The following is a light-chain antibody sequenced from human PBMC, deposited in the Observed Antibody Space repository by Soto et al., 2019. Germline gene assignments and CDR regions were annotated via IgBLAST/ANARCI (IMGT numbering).Light chain of an antibody. CDR2: AAT. CDR1: QSVSSSY. CDR3: PQSSSPPNH. Sequence: EIVLTQSPGTLSLSPGERATLSCRASQSVSSSYVAWYQQKPGQVPRLLLYAATSRATGIPDRFSGSGAGTDFTLTIRRLEAENFAVYYCPQSSSPPNHLGQGRRLEIK. V-gene: IGKV3-20*01. J-gene: IGKJ5*01.